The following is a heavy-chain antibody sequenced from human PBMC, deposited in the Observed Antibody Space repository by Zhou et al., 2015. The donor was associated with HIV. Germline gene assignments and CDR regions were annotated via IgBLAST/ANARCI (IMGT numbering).Heavy chain of an antibody. Sequence: QVQLVQSGAEVKKPGSSVKVSCKASGGTFSSYTISWVRQAPGQGLEWMGGIIPIFGTANYAQKFQGRVTITADKSTSTAYLELSSLRYEDTAVYYCAREGWGSWYFDLWGRGTLVTVSS. D-gene: IGHD7-27*01. V-gene: IGHV1-69*06. CDR3: AREGWGSWYFDL. CDR2: IIPIFGTA. CDR1: GGTFSSYT. J-gene: IGHJ2*01.